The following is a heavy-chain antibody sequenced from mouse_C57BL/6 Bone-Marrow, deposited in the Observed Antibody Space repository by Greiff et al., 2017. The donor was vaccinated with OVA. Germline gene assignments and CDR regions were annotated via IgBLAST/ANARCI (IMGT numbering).Heavy chain of an antibody. V-gene: IGHV5-12*01. D-gene: IGHD1-1*01. J-gene: IGHJ2*01. Sequence: EVKVVESGGGLVQPGGSLKLSCAASGFTFSDYYMYWVRQTPEKRLEWVAYISNGGGSTYYPDTVKGRFTISRDNAKNTLYLQMSRLKSEDTAMYYCARQAKNYYGSSYLDYWGQGTTLTVSS. CDR3: ARQAKNYYGSSYLDY. CDR2: ISNGGGST. CDR1: GFTFSDYY.